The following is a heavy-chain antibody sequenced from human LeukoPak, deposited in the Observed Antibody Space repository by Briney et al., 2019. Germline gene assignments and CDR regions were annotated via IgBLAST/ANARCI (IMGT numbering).Heavy chain of an antibody. Sequence: PSETLSLTCTVSGGSISSGDYYWSWIRQPPGKGLEWIGYIYYSGSTYYNPSLKSRVTISVDTSKNQFSLKLSSVTAADTAVYYCARVGGSGSHGMDVWGQGTTVTVSS. J-gene: IGHJ6*02. CDR1: GGSISSGDYY. V-gene: IGHV4-30-4*01. D-gene: IGHD3-10*01. CDR2: IYYSGST. CDR3: ARVGGSGSHGMDV.